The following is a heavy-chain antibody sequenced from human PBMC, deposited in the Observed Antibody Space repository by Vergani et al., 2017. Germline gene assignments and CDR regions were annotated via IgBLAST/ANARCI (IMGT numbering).Heavy chain of an antibody. CDR3: ARGLGGPRIAVAGRRFDY. Sequence: QVQLQESGPGLVKPSETLSLTCTVSGGSISSYYWSWIRQPAGKGLEWIGYIYYSGSTYYNPSLKSRVTISVDTSKNQFSLKLSSVTAADTAVYYCARGLGGPRIAVAGRRFDYWGQGTLVTVSS. V-gene: IGHV4-59*12. CDR1: GGSISSYY. D-gene: IGHD6-19*01. CDR2: IYYSGST. J-gene: IGHJ4*02.